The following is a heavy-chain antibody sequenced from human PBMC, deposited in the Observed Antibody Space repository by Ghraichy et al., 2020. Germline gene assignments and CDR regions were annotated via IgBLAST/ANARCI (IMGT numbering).Heavy chain of an antibody. CDR2: TSSDGDKK. J-gene: IGHJ6*02. D-gene: IGHD4-17*01. V-gene: IGHV3-30-3*01. Sequence: GGSLRLSCVGSGFTFSNYAMHWVRQAPGKGLEWVALTSSDGDKKFYANSVKGRFTISRDNSRNTLYLQMNSLTTEDTAVFYCARNDYGDPGLHYSYYGMDVWGQGTTVTVSS. CDR1: GFTFSNYA. CDR3: ARNDYGDPGLHYSYYGMDV.